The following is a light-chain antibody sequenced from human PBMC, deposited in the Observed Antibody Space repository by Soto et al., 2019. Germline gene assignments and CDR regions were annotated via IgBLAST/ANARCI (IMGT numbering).Light chain of an antibody. CDR3: QQYGSSPIT. V-gene: IGKV3-20*01. Sequence: EIALTQSPGTLSLSPGERATLSCSASQSVSNNYLAWYQQKPGQAPRLLIYGASNRATGIPDRFSGSGSGTDFTLTITRLEPEDFAVYYCQQYGSSPITFGQGTRPEIK. J-gene: IGKJ5*01. CDR1: QSVSNNY. CDR2: GAS.